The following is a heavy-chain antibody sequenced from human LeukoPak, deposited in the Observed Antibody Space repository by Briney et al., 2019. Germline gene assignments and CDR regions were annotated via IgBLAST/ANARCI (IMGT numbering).Heavy chain of an antibody. V-gene: IGHV3-74*01. CDR2: INSVGSST. CDR1: GFTFSSYW. CDR3: STGSGHAFDI. Sequence: PGGSLRLSCAASGFTFSSYWMHWVRQAPGKGLVWVSRINSVGSSTSYADSVKGRFTISRDNAKNTLYLQMNSLRAEDTAVYYCSTGSGHAFDIWGQGTMVTVSS. D-gene: IGHD3-10*01. J-gene: IGHJ3*02.